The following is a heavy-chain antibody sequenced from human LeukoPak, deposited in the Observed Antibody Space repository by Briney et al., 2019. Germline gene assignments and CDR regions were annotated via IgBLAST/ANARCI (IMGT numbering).Heavy chain of an antibody. D-gene: IGHD4-17*01. Sequence: NPSETLSLTCTVSGGSISSYYWSWIRQPAGKGLEWIGRIYTSGSTNYNPSLKSRVTVSVDTSKNQFSLKLSSVTAADTAVYYCARDLIADYGDYGVFDYWGQGTLVTVSS. CDR2: IYTSGST. CDR1: GGSISSYY. J-gene: IGHJ4*02. CDR3: ARDLIADYGDYGVFDY. V-gene: IGHV4-4*07.